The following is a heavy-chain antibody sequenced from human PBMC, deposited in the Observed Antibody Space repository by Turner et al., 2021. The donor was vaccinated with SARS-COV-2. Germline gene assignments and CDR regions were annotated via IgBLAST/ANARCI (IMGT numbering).Heavy chain of an antibody. CDR1: GDSISSYY. CDR2: IYYSGST. V-gene: IGHV4-59*08. J-gene: IGHJ4*02. Sequence: QVQLQESGPGLVKPSETLSLPCTVSGDSISSYYWSWIRQPPGKGLEWIGYIYYSGSTNYNPSLKIRVTISVDTSKNQFSLKLSSVTAADTAVYYCARQSSGWYLPYFDYWGQGTLVTVSS. D-gene: IGHD6-19*01. CDR3: ARQSSGWYLPYFDY.